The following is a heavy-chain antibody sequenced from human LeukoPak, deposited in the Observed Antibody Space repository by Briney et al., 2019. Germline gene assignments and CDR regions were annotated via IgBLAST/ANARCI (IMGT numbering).Heavy chain of an antibody. CDR1: GYTFTGYY. D-gene: IGHD6-13*01. J-gene: IGHJ4*02. V-gene: IGHV1-2*02. CDR3: ARTRSSSWRVFMPPDY. Sequence: ASVKVSCKASGYTFTGYYMHWARQAPGQGLEWMGWINPNSGGTNYAQKFQGRVTMTRDTSISTAYMELSRLRSDDTAVYYCARTRSSSWRVFMPPDYWGQGTLVTVSS. CDR2: INPNSGGT.